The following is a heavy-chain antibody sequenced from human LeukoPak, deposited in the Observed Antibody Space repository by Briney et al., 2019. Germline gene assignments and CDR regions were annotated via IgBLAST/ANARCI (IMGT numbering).Heavy chain of an antibody. CDR1: GFTFSSYS. CDR2: ISSSSSYI. Sequence: PGGSQRLSCAASGFTFSSYSMNWVRQAPGKGLEWVSSISSSSSYIYYAHSVKGRFTISRDNAKNSLYLQMNSLRAEDTAVYYCARDRLRGGSYLRAFDIWGQGTMVTVSS. V-gene: IGHV3-21*01. D-gene: IGHD1-26*01. CDR3: ARDRLRGGSYLRAFDI. J-gene: IGHJ3*02.